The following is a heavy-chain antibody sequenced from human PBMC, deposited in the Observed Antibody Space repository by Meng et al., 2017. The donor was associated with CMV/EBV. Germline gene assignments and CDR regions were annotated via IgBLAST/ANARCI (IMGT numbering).Heavy chain of an antibody. CDR1: GYTFTSYG. CDR2: ISAYNGNT. CDR3: ARDPKGARAFDI. J-gene: IGHJ3*02. V-gene: IGHV1-18*01. D-gene: IGHD5-12*01. Sequence: ASVNVSCKASGYTFTSYGISWVRQAPGQGLEWMGWISAYNGNTNYAQKLQGRVTMTTDTSTSTAYMELRSLRSDDTAVYYCARDPKGARAFDIWGQGTMVTVSS.